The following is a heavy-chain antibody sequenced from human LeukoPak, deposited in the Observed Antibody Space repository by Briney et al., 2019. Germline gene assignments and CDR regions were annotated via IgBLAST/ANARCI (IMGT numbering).Heavy chain of an antibody. CDR2: ISYSGST. D-gene: IGHD6-6*01. V-gene: IGHV4-59*08. Sequence: SETLSLTCTVSGGSISSYYWSWIRQPPGQGLEWIGYISYSGSTNYNPSLKSRVTISVDTSKNQFSLKLSSVTAADTAVYYCARLVGRGNWFDPWGQGALVTVSS. CDR3: ARLVGRGNWFDP. CDR1: GGSISSYY. J-gene: IGHJ5*02.